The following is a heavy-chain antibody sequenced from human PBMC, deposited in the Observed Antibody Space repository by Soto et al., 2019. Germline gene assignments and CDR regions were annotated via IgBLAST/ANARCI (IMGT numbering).Heavy chain of an antibody. CDR3: ASSDGSIFKWLDS. Sequence: QVQLVQSGAEVKTPGASVKVSCKASGYTFATYDINWVRQAPGQGLEWMGWMNPNSGNTGYAQKFQGRLTMTGDTALSIAHMELSSLRNEDTAVYYCASSDGSIFKWLDSWGQGTLVTVSA. J-gene: IGHJ5*01. CDR1: GYTFATYD. V-gene: IGHV1-8*01. CDR2: MNPNSGNT. D-gene: IGHD2-21*01.